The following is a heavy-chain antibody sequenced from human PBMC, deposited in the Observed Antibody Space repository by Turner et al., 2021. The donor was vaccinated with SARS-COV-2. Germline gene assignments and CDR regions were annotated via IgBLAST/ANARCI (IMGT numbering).Heavy chain of an antibody. V-gene: IGHV3-30*18. D-gene: IGHD3-3*01. CDR2: ISYDGSNK. J-gene: IGHJ4*02. CDR1: GFTFSSYG. CDR3: AKDDNYDFWTGYYMY. Sequence: QVQLVESGGGVVQPGRSLRLSCAASGFTFSSYGMHWDRQAPGKGLEWVAVISYDGSNKYYADSVKCRFTISRDNSKNTLYLQMNSLRAEDTAVYYCAKDDNYDFWTGYYMYWGQGTLVTVSS.